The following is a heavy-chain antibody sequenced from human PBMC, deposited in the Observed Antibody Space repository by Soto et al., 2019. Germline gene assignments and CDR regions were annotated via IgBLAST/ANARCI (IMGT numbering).Heavy chain of an antibody. D-gene: IGHD6-6*01. CDR3: AKRSSSSTFDY. CDR2: ISGSDDST. J-gene: IGHJ4*02. Sequence: EVQLLESGGGLVQPGESLRLSCAASGFTFSSYAMSCVRQAPGKGLEWDSVISGSDDSTYYADSVKGRFTISRDNSKNTLYLQMNSLRAEDTAVYYCAKRSSSSTFDYWGQGTLVTVSS. V-gene: IGHV3-23*01. CDR1: GFTFSSYA.